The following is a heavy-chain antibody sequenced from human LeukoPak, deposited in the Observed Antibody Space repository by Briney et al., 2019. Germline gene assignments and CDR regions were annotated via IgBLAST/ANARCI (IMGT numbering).Heavy chain of an antibody. J-gene: IGHJ4*02. D-gene: IGHD3-22*01. V-gene: IGHV3-73*01. CDR3: TRHGSYYDSSGYYSY. Sequence: GGSLKLSCAASGFTFSGSDMHWVRQASGKGLEWVGRIRSKANSYATAYAASVKGRLTISRDNSKSTVYLQMNSLKTEDTAVYFCTRHGSYYDSSGYYSYWGQGTLVTVSS. CDR1: GFTFSGSD. CDR2: IRSKANSYAT.